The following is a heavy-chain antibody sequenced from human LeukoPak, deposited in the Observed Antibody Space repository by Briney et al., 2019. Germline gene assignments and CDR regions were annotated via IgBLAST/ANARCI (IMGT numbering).Heavy chain of an antibody. CDR3: AKSIASAGTNSCYYMDV. D-gene: IGHD6-13*01. Sequence: PSETPSLTCTVSGYSISTGYYWGWIRQSPEKGLEWTGSIFHSGTTYYNPSLKSRVTLSVDTSKNQFSLRLSSVTAADTAVYFCAKSIASAGTNSCYYMDVWGKGTTVTVSS. V-gene: IGHV4-38-2*02. J-gene: IGHJ6*03. CDR2: IFHSGTT. CDR1: GYSISTGYY.